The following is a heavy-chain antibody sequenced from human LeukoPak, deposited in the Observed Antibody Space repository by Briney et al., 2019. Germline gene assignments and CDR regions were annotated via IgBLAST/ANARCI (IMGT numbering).Heavy chain of an antibody. CDR3: VSSSWYRVDY. V-gene: IGHV4-34*01. CDR1: GGSFSGYY. D-gene: IGHD6-13*01. J-gene: IGHJ4*02. CDR2: INHSGST. Sequence: PSETLSLTCAVYGGSFSGYYWSWIRQPPGKGLGWIGEINHSGSTNYNPSLKSRVTISVDTSKNQFSLKLSSVTAADTAVYYCVSSSWYRVDYWGQGTLVTVSS.